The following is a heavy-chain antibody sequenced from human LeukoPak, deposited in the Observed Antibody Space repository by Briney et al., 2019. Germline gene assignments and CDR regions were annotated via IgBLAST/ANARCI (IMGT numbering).Heavy chain of an antibody. D-gene: IGHD3-16*01. Sequence: SETLFLTCTVSGGSISSYYWSWIRQPPGKGLEWIGYIYYSGSTNYNPSLKSRVTISVDTSKNQFSLKLSSVTAADTAVYYCARCSWGTHPDYWGQGTLVTVSS. CDR2: IYYSGST. CDR1: GGSISSYY. J-gene: IGHJ4*02. V-gene: IGHV4-59*08. CDR3: ARCSWGTHPDY.